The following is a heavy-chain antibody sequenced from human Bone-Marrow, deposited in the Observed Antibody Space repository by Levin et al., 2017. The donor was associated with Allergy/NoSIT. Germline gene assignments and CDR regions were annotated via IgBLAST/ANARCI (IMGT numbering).Heavy chain of an antibody. D-gene: IGHD6-13*01. CDR3: AKGADSIAAAGVVDN. J-gene: IGHJ4*02. CDR2: ISWNGDNI. Sequence: SLKISCAASGFTFDDYAMHWVRQAPGKGLEWVSGISWNGDNIGYADSVKGRFTISRDKAKKSLYLQMNSLRGDDTALYYCAKGADSIAAAGVVDNWGQGTLVTVSS. CDR1: GFTFDDYA. V-gene: IGHV3-9*01.